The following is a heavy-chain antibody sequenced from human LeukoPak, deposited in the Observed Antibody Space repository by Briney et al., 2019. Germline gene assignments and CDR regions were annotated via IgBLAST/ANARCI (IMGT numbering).Heavy chain of an antibody. J-gene: IGHJ4*02. D-gene: IGHD5-12*01. CDR2: ISSSGGYI. V-gene: IGHV3-21*01. Sequence: GGSLRLSCAASGFTFSSYSLNWVRQAPGMGLEWVSSISSSGGYIYYADSVKGRFTISRDNAKNSLYLQMNSLRAEDTAVYYCARGHDYDYFDYWGQGTLVTVSS. CDR1: GFTFSSYS. CDR3: ARGHDYDYFDY.